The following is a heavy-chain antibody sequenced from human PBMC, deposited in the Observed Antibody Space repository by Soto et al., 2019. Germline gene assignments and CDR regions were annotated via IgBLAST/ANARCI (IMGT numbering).Heavy chain of an antibody. CDR1: GFTFSSYG. V-gene: IGHV3-33*01. CDR3: ARGWDTAMGYYFDY. CDR2: IWYGGSNK. Sequence: QVQLVESGGGVVQPGRSLRLSCAASGFTFSSYGMHWVRQAPGKGLEWVAVIWYGGSNKYYADSVKGRFTISRDNSKNTLYLQMNSLRAEDTAVYYCARGWDTAMGYYFDYWGQGTLVTVSS. J-gene: IGHJ4*02. D-gene: IGHD5-18*01.